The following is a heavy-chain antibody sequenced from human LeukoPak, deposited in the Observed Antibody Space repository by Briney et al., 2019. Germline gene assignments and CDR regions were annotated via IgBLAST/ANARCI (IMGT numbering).Heavy chain of an antibody. CDR1: GFTFSMYA. CDR3: AKGGPYSSGWPRFDY. CDR2: ISVDGGGT. Sequence: GGSLRLSCAASGFTFSMYAMSWVRQAPGKGLEWVSVISVDGGGTYYADSVKGRFTISRDNSKNTLYLQMNSLRAEDTAVYYCAKGGPYSSGWPRFDYWGQGTLVTVSS. V-gene: IGHV3-23*01. J-gene: IGHJ4*02. D-gene: IGHD6-19*01.